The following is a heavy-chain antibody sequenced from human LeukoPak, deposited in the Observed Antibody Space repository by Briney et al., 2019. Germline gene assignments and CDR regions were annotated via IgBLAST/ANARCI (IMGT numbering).Heavy chain of an antibody. CDR2: INQGGTSI. CDR3: ARLLGAAPIYDI. D-gene: IGHD7-27*01. Sequence: GGSLRLSCVASGFTFNNHWMSWVRQAPGKELQWVASINQGGTSIYYVDSVKGRFTISRDNAKSSLFLQMNSLRVEDTAVFYCARLLGAAPIYDIWGQGTTVTVSS. V-gene: IGHV3-7*04. CDR1: GFTFNNHW. J-gene: IGHJ3*02.